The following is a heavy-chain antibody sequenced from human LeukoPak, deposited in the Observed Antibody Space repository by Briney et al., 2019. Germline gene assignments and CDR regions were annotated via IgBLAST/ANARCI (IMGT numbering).Heavy chain of an antibody. Sequence: GGSLRLSCAASGFTFSSYSMNWVRQAPGKGLEWVSYIGSSSSTIYYADSVKGRFTISRDNAKNSLYLQMNSLRAEDTAVYYCARDLHSSGWPSAFDIWGQGTMVTVSS. V-gene: IGHV3-48*01. D-gene: IGHD6-19*01. CDR2: IGSSSSTI. CDR3: ARDLHSSGWPSAFDI. J-gene: IGHJ3*02. CDR1: GFTFSSYS.